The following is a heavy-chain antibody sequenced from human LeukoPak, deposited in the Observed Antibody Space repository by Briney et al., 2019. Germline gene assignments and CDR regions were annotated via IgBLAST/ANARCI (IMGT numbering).Heavy chain of an antibody. Sequence: GGTLRLSCAASGFSFTTSGMSWVRQAPGKGLEWVAVISYDGSNKYYADSVKGRFTISRDNSKNTLYLQMNSLRAEDTAVYYCAKSTISNSGSYPREDAFDIWGQGTMVTVSS. CDR3: AKSTISNSGSYPREDAFDI. V-gene: IGHV3-30*18. D-gene: IGHD1-26*01. J-gene: IGHJ3*02. CDR2: ISYDGSNK. CDR1: GFSFTTSG.